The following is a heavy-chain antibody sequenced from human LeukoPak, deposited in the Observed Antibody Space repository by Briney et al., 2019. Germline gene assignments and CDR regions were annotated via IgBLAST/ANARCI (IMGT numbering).Heavy chain of an antibody. V-gene: IGHV3-23*01. J-gene: IGHJ4*02. CDR1: GFTFSSYA. CDR2: INDSGGST. Sequence: GGSLRLSCAASGFTFSSYAMSWVRQARGQGLEWVSVINDSGGSTYYADSVKGRFTISRDNSKNTLYLQMNGLRAEDTAVYYCARQPTWAFPNFAYWGQGTLVTVSS. CDR3: ARQPTWAFPNFAY. D-gene: IGHD1-26*01.